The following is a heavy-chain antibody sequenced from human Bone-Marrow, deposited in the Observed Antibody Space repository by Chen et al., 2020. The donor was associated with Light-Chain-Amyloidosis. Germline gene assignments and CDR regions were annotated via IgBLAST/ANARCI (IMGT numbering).Heavy chain of an antibody. V-gene: IGHV3-53*01. Sequence: EVQVVESGGDLIQPGGSLRLSCAASGFAVGTNHMSWVRQPPGKGLEWISGVDGGGKRAYADSVKGRFTISRDKSNNTVDLQMNSLRADDTAVYYCARGGRLRSMDVWGQGTTVAVSS. CDR2: VDGGGKR. D-gene: IGHD5-12*01. CDR3: ARGGRLRSMDV. CDR1: GFAVGTNH. J-gene: IGHJ6*02.